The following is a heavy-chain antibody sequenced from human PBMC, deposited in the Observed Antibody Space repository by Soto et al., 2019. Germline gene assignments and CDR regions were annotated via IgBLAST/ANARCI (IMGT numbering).Heavy chain of an antibody. CDR3: AIDSDTHSGSYRYIWFDP. D-gene: IGHD1-26*01. CDR1: GFTFSSYS. V-gene: IGHV3-21*01. Sequence: GSLRLSCAASGFTFSSYSMNWVRQAPGKGLEWVSSISSSSSYIYYADSVKGRFTISRDNAKNSLYLQMNSLRAEDTAVYYCAIDSDTHSGSYRYIWFDPWGQGTLVTVSS. CDR2: ISSSSSYI. J-gene: IGHJ5*02.